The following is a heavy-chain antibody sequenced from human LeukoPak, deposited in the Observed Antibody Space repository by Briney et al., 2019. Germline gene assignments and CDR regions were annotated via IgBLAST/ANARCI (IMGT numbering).Heavy chain of an antibody. Sequence: PGGSLRLSCAASGFTFSSYSMNWVRQAPGKGLEWVSYISSSSSTIYYADSVKGRFTISRDNAKNSLYLQMNSLRAEDTALYYCAKDIDGDGYNYGAFDIWGQGTMVTVSS. V-gene: IGHV3-48*04. J-gene: IGHJ3*02. CDR1: GFTFSSYS. CDR3: AKDIDGDGYNYGAFDI. CDR2: ISSSSSTI. D-gene: IGHD5-24*01.